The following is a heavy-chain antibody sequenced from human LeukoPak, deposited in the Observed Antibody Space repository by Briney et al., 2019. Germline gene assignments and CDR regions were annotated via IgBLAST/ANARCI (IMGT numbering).Heavy chain of an antibody. Sequence: ASVKVSCKASGYTFTSYYMHWVRQAPGQGLEWMGIINPSGGSTSYAQKFQGRVTMTRDTSTSTAYMELRSLRSDDTAVYYCARDPGYYDSSGLSRWVLPLDYWGQGTLVTVSS. J-gene: IGHJ4*02. CDR1: GYTFTSYY. D-gene: IGHD3-22*01. CDR2: INPSGGST. CDR3: ARDPGYYDSSGLSRWVLPLDY. V-gene: IGHV1-46*01.